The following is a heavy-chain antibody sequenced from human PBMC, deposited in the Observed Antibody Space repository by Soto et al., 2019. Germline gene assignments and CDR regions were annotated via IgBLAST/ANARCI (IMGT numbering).Heavy chain of an antibody. CDR3: AKDTLHGYSSSWAFFDY. CDR2: ISWNSGSI. Sequence: EVQLVESGGGLVQPGRSLRLSCAASGFTFDDYAMHWVRQAPGKGLEWVSGISWNSGSIGYADSVKGRFTISRDNAKISLYLQMNSLRAEDTALYYCAKDTLHGYSSSWAFFDYWGQGTLVTVSS. D-gene: IGHD6-13*01. CDR1: GFTFDDYA. V-gene: IGHV3-9*01. J-gene: IGHJ4*02.